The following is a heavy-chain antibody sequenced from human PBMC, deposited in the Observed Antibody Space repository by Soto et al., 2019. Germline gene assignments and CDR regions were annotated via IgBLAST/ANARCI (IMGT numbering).Heavy chain of an antibody. D-gene: IGHD1-26*01. CDR1: GGSFSGYY. CDR3: ARAIVGATTRNSSDP. CDR2: INHSGST. Sequence: SETLSLTCAVYGGSFSGYYWSWIRQPPGKGLEWIGEINHSGSTNYNPSLKSRVTISVDMSKNQFSLKLSSVTAADTAVYYCARAIVGATTRNSSDPWGQGTLVTVSS. V-gene: IGHV4-34*01. J-gene: IGHJ5*02.